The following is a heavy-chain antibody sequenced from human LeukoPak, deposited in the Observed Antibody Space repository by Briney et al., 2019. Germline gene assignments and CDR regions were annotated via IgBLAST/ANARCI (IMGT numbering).Heavy chain of an antibody. V-gene: IGHV1-69*05. Sequence: SVKVSCKASGGTFSSYAISWVRQAPGQGLEWMGGIIPIFGTANYAQKFQGRVTITTDESTSTAYMELSSLRSEDTAVYYCAREQAKWELPGRGAFDIWGQGTMVTVSS. CDR3: AREQAKWELPGRGAFDI. D-gene: IGHD1-26*01. CDR2: IIPIFGTA. CDR1: GGTFSSYA. J-gene: IGHJ3*02.